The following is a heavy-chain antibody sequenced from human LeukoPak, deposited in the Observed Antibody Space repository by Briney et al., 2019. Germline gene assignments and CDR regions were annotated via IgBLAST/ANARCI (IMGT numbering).Heavy chain of an antibody. CDR1: GFTLISYW. D-gene: IGHD4-11*01. Sequence: PGVSLRLSCAASGFTLISYWMYWVRQAPGKGLVWVSRVNSDVSDTSYADSVKGRFTISRDNAKNTVYLQMNSLRVEDTAVYYCARGQTYYNKQYFQHWGQGTLVTVSS. J-gene: IGHJ1*01. V-gene: IGHV3-74*01. CDR2: VNSDVSDT. CDR3: ARGQTYYNKQYFQH.